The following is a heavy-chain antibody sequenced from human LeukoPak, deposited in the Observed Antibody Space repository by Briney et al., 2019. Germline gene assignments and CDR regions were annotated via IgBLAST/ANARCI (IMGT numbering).Heavy chain of an antibody. J-gene: IGHJ4*02. CDR3: ARAPGGYDYVWGSYRVFDY. Sequence: PGGSLRLSCAASGFTFSSYSMNWVRQAPGKGLEWVSSISSSSSYIYYADSVKGRFTISRDNAENSLYLQMNSLRAEDTAVYYCARAPGGYDYVWGSYRVFDYWGQGTLVTVSS. CDR2: ISSSSSYI. D-gene: IGHD3-16*02. V-gene: IGHV3-21*01. CDR1: GFTFSSYS.